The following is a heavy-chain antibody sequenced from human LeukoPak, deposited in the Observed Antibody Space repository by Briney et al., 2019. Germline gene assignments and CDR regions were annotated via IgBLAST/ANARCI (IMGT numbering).Heavy chain of an antibody. D-gene: IGHD3-3*01. CDR3: ARVARYDFWSGYLNFDY. V-gene: IGHV1-46*03. CDR1: GYTFTSYY. Sequence: ASVKVSCKASGYTFTSYYMHWVRQAPGQGLEWMGIINPSGGSTSYAQKLQGRVTMTRDTSTSTVYMELSSLRSEDTAVYYCARVARYDFWSGYLNFDYWGQGTLVTVSS. CDR2: INPSGGST. J-gene: IGHJ4*02.